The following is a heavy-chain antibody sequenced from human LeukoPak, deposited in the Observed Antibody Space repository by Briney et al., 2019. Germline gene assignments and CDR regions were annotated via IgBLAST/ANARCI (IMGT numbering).Heavy chain of an antibody. CDR2: IYYSGST. J-gene: IGHJ5*02. CDR3: ARVRYYDILTGSPHWFDP. CDR1: GGSISSYY. V-gene: IGHV4-59*01. Sequence: SETLSLTCTVSGGSISSYYWSWIRQPPGKGLEWIGYIYYSGSTNYNPSLKSRVTISVDTSKNQFSLKLSSVTAADTAVYYCARVRYYDILTGSPHWFDPWGQGTLVTVSS. D-gene: IGHD3-9*01.